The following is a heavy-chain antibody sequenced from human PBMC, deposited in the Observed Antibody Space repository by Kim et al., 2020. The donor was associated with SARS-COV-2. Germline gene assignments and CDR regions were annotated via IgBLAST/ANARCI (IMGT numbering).Heavy chain of an antibody. V-gene: IGHV3-73*01. J-gene: IGHJ4*02. CDR2: T. CDR3: TRHGPYGDTDY. D-gene: IGHD4-17*01. Sequence: TAYAASVKGRFTISRDDSKNTAYLQMNSLKTEDTAVYYCTRHGPYGDTDYWGQGTLVTVSS.